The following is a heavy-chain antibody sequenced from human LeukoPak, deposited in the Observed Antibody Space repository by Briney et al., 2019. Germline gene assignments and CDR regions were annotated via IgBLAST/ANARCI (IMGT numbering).Heavy chain of an antibody. Sequence: SETLSLTCTVSGGSISSSSYYWGWIRQPPGKGLEWIGSIYYSGSTYYNPSLKSRVTISVDTSKNQFSLKLSSVTAADTAVYYCARDVRRAYYGMDVWGQGTTVTVSS. CDR3: ARDVRRAYYGMDV. CDR1: GGSISSSSYY. V-gene: IGHV4-39*02. CDR2: IYYSGST. J-gene: IGHJ6*02.